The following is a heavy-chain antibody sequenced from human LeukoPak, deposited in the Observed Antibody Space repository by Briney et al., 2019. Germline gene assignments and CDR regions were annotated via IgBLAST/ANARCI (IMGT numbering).Heavy chain of an antibody. V-gene: IGHV4-39*07. D-gene: IGHD5-18*01. CDR1: GGSISSSSYY. Sequence: SETLSLTCTVSGGSISSSSYYWGWIRQPPGKGLEWIGEINHSGSTNYNPSLKSRVTISVDTSKNQFSLKLSSVTAADTAVYYCASLDSYGYVGYWGQGTLVTVSS. CDR2: INHSGST. CDR3: ASLDSYGYVGY. J-gene: IGHJ4*02.